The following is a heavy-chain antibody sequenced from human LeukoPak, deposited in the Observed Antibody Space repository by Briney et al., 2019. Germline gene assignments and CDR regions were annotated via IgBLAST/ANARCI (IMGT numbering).Heavy chain of an antibody. D-gene: IGHD5-12*01. V-gene: IGHV4-34*01. Sequence: NPSETLSLTCAVYGGSFSGYYWSWIRQPPGKGLEWIEEINHSGSTNYNPSLKSRVTISVDTSKNQFSLKLSSVTAADTAVYYCAREVVGGQVATVFDYWGQGTLVTVSS. CDR2: INHSGST. CDR3: AREVVGGQVATVFDY. CDR1: GGSFSGYY. J-gene: IGHJ4*02.